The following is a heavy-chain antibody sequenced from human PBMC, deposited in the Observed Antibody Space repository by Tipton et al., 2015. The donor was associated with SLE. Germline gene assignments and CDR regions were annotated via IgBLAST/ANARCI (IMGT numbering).Heavy chain of an antibody. Sequence: SLRLSCAASGFSFSTYGMHWVRQAPGKGLGWVAVIWSDGSIKYYIDSVKGRFTISKDNSKDTLFLQVNSLRPEDTGVYYCARDARVLGPYYFDHWGQGTLVTV. CDR1: GFSFSTYG. J-gene: IGHJ4*02. CDR3: ARDARVLGPYYFDH. V-gene: IGHV3-33*01. D-gene: IGHD6-6*01. CDR2: IWSDGSIK.